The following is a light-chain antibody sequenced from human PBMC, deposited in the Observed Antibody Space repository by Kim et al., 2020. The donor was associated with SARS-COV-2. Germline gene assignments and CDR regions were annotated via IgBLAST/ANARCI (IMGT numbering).Light chain of an antibody. CDR1: KLGDKY. Sequence: ELTQPPSVSVSPGQTASITCSGDKLGDKYACWYQQKPGQSPVLVIYQDSKRPSGIPERFSGSNSGNTATLTISGTQAMDEADYYCQAWDSSNVVFGGG. J-gene: IGLJ2*01. CDR3: QAWDSSNVV. CDR2: QDS. V-gene: IGLV3-1*01.